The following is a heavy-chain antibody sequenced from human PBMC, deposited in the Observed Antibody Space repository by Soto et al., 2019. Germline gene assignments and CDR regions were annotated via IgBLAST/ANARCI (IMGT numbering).Heavy chain of an antibody. Sequence: QVQLQESGPGLVKPSQTLSLTCTVSGGSISSGDYYWSWIRQPPGQVLEWIGYIYYSGSTYYNPSLKGRVTISVDTSKNQFSLKLSSVTAADTAVYYCAREYDILTGNWFDPWGQGTLVTVSS. D-gene: IGHD3-9*01. CDR3: AREYDILTGNWFDP. CDR2: IYYSGST. J-gene: IGHJ5*02. CDR1: GGSISSGDYY. V-gene: IGHV4-30-4*01.